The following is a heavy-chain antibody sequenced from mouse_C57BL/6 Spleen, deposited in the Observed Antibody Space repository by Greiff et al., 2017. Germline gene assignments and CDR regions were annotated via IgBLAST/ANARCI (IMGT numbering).Heavy chain of an antibody. V-gene: IGHV1-80*01. D-gene: IGHD2-1*01. CDR1: GYAFSSYW. CDR2: IYPGDGDT. Sequence: VQVVESGAELVKPGASVKISCKASGYAFSSYWMNWVKQRPGKGLEWIGQIYPGDGDTNYNGKFKGKATLTADKSSSTAYMQLSSLTSEDSAVYFCARNGNYPAWFAYWGQGTLVTVSA. J-gene: IGHJ3*01. CDR3: ARNGNYPAWFAY.